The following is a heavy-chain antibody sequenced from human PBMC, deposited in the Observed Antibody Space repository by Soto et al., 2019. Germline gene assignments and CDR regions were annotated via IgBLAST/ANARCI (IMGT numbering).Heavy chain of an antibody. V-gene: IGHV3-33*01. CDR2: IWYDGSNK. D-gene: IGHD5-12*01. CDR3: ARETRRDGYKLLC. CDR1: GFTFSSYG. J-gene: IGHJ4*02. Sequence: QVQLVESGGGVVQPGRSLRLSCAASGFTFSSYGMHWVRQAPGKGLEWVAVIWYDGSNKYYADSVKGRFTISRDNSKNTLYLQMNSLRAEDTAVYYCARETRRDGYKLLCWGQGTLVTVSS.